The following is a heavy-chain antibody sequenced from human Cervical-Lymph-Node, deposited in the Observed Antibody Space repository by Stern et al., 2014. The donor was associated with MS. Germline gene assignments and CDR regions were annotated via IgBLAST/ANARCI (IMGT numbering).Heavy chain of an antibody. D-gene: IGHD2-15*01. Sequence: QVQLVESGAEVKKPGASVKVSCKASGYTFTSYGISWVRQDPGQGLEWMGWISAYNGNTYYAQNLKGSVTMTTDTATSTAYMELRSLRSDDTAVYYCARGLLGSENAFDIWCQGTMVTVSS. J-gene: IGHJ3*02. CDR2: ISAYNGNT. CDR3: ARGLLGSENAFDI. CDR1: GYTFTSYG. V-gene: IGHV1-18*01.